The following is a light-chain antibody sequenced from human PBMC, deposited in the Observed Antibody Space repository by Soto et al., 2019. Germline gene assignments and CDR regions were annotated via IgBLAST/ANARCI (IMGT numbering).Light chain of an antibody. Sequence: QSVLTQPPSVSGAPGQRVTISCTGSSSNIGAGYDVQWYQQLPGTAPKLLIYGNSNRPSGVSNRFSGSKSGNTASLTISGLRAEDEGDYFCSSFTGTSALILFGGGTQLTVL. CDR3: SSFTGTSALIL. J-gene: IGLJ2*01. V-gene: IGLV1-40*01. CDR2: GNS. CDR1: SSNIGAGYD.